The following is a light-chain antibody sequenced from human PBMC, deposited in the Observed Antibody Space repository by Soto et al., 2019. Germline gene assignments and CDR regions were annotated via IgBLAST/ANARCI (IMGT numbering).Light chain of an antibody. CDR1: SSDVGGYNY. CDR3: SSYTSSSPFYV. Sequence: QSVLTQPASVSGSPGQSITISCTGTSSDVGGYNYVSWYQQHPGKAPKLMIYDVSNRPSGVSNRFSGSKSGNTASLTISGRQAEDEADYYCSSYTSSSPFYVFGTGTKLTVL. J-gene: IGLJ1*01. CDR2: DVS. V-gene: IGLV2-14*01.